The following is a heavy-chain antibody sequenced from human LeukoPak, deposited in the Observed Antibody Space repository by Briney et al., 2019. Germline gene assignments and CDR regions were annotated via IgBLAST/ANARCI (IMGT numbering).Heavy chain of an antibody. CDR2: IGTAGDT. CDR3: ARVLRGDTQPGGY. D-gene: IGHD7-27*01. CDR1: GFTISSYD. V-gene: IGHV3-13*04. Sequence: GGSLRLSCAASGFTISSYDMHWVRQATGKGLEWVSAIGTAGDTYYPGSVKGRFTISRDNAKNSLYLQMNSLRAEDTAVYYCARVLRGDTQPGGYWGQGTLVTVSS. J-gene: IGHJ4*02.